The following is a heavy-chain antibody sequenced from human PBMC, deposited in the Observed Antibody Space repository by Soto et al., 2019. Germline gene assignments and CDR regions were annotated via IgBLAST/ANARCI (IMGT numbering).Heavy chain of an antibody. Sequence: ASVKVSCKASGYTFSGFYMHWVRQAPGQGLEWMGWINPNSGGTKSAEKFQGRVTMTRDTSISTAYMELSRLTSDDTAVYYCASVRRWLLQEGFDYWGQGTLVTVS. CDR1: GYTFSGFY. D-gene: IGHD3-22*01. CDR2: INPNSGGT. J-gene: IGHJ4*02. CDR3: ASVRRWLLQEGFDY. V-gene: IGHV1-2*02.